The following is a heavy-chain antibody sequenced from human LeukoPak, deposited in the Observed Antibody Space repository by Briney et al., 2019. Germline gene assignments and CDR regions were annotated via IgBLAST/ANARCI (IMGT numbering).Heavy chain of an antibody. CDR1: GFTFSSYS. CDR2: ISSSSSYI. Sequence: GGSLRLSCAASGFTFSSYSMNWVRQAPGKGLEWVSSISSSSSYIYYADSVKGRFTISRDNAKNSLYLQMNSLRAEDTAVYYCARDLGYSRDYESYFDYWGQGTLVTVSS. J-gene: IGHJ4*02. D-gene: IGHD3-22*01. V-gene: IGHV3-21*01. CDR3: ARDLGYSRDYESYFDY.